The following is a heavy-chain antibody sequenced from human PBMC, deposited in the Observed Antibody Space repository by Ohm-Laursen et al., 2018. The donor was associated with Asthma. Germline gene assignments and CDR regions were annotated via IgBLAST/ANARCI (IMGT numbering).Heavy chain of an antibody. CDR3: ARVGRVVAEPFDY. D-gene: IGHD2-15*01. V-gene: IGHV1-2*04. J-gene: IGHJ4*02. CDR1: GYTFTSYG. CDR2: INPNSGGT. Sequence: ASVKVSCKASGYTFTSYGISWVRQAPGQGLEWMGWINPNSGGTNYAQKFQGWVTMTRDTSISTAYMELSRLRSDDTAVYYCARVGRVVAEPFDYWSQGTLVTVSS.